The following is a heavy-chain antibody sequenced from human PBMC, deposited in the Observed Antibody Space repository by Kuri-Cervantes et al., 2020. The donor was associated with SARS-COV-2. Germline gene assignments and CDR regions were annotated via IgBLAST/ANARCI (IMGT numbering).Heavy chain of an antibody. CDR2: IFYSGST. D-gene: IGHD2-15*01. Sequence: SETLSLTCTVSGGSISSTSYYWGWIRQSPGKGLEWIGSIFYSGSTFYNPSLKSRLTISVDTSKNQFSLKLSSVTAADTAVYYCARGLGLYCSGGSCAKWFDPWGQGTLVTVSS. J-gene: IGHJ5*02. V-gene: IGHV4-39*07. CDR3: ARGLGLYCSGGSCAKWFDP. CDR1: GGSISSTSYY.